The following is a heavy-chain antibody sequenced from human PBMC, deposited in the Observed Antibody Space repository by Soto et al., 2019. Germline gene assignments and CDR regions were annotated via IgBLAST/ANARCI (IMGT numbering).Heavy chain of an antibody. V-gene: IGHV3-23*01. CDR1: GFTFSSYA. CDR2: ISGSGGST. J-gene: IGHJ3*02. CDR3: AKDYYDSSGYYLAYAFDI. D-gene: IGHD3-22*01. Sequence: AGGSLRLSCAASGFTFSSYAMSWVRQAPGKGLEWVSAISGSGGSTYYADSVKGRFTISRDNSKNTLYLQMNSLRAEDTAVYYCAKDYYDSSGYYLAYAFDIWGQGTMVTVSS.